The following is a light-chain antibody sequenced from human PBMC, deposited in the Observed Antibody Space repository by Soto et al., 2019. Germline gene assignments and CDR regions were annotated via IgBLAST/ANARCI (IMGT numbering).Light chain of an antibody. CDR1: SRDIGTSNL. J-gene: IGLJ1*01. V-gene: IGLV2-23*02. CDR2: EVT. Sequence: QSVLTQPASVSGSPGQSITISCTGTSRDIGTSNLVSWYQQYPGKAPKLMIYEVTKRPSGISYRFSGSKSGNTASLTISGLQPEDEADYYCYSFTGMSTSLFVFGTGTKVTV. CDR3: YSFTGMSTSLFV.